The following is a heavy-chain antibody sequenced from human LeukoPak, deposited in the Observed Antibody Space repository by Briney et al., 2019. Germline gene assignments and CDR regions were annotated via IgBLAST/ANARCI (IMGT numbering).Heavy chain of an antibody. CDR2: INTKSGAP. Sequence: ASVKVSCKTSGYIFTNYYVHWVRQAPGQGLEWMGWINTKSGAPNYAQKFQGRVTITRDTSISTAYMELSNLRSDDTALYYCTKPQPGAFEVWGQGTMVTVSS. CDR3: TKPQPGAFEV. V-gene: IGHV1-2*02. CDR1: GYIFTNYY. J-gene: IGHJ3*01. D-gene: IGHD2-2*01.